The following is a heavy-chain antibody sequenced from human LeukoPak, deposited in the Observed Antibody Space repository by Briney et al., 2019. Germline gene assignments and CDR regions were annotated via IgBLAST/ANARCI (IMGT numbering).Heavy chain of an antibody. CDR2: INPSGCST. Sequence: ASVKVSCKASGYTFTSYYMHWVRQAPGQGLEWMGIINPSGCSTSYAQKFQGRVTMTRDTSTSTVYMELSSLRSEDTAVYYCARPQSYYYGSGSYYTSFDYWGQGTLVTVSS. CDR3: ARPQSYYYGSGSYYTSFDY. J-gene: IGHJ4*02. V-gene: IGHV1-46*01. D-gene: IGHD3-10*01. CDR1: GYTFTSYY.